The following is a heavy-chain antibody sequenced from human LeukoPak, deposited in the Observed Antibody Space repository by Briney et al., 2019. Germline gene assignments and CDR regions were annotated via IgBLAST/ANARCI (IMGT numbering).Heavy chain of an antibody. D-gene: IGHD3-3*01. J-gene: IGHJ6*02. CDR1: GFTFSSYG. V-gene: IGHV3-30*03. CDR3: ARDLATIFGVSGGMDV. CDR2: ISYDGSNK. Sequence: GGSLRLSCAASGFTFSSYGMHWVRQAPGKGLEWVAVISYDGSNKYYADSVKGRFTISRDNSKNTLYLQMNSLRAEDTAVYYCARDLATIFGVSGGMDVWGQGTTVTVSS.